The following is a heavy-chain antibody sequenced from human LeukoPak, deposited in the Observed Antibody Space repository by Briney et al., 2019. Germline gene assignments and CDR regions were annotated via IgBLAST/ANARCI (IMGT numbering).Heavy chain of an antibody. V-gene: IGHV3-66*01. D-gene: IGHD2-15*01. J-gene: IGHJ4*02. CDR3: ARDEGYCSGGSCWYYFDY. Sequence: GGSLRLSCAASGFTVSSNYMSWVRQAPGKGLEWVSVIYSGGSTYYADSVKGRFTISRDNSKNTLYLQVNSLRAEDTAVYYCARDEGYCSGGSCWYYFDYWGQGTLVTVSS. CDR2: IYSGGST. CDR1: GFTVSSNY.